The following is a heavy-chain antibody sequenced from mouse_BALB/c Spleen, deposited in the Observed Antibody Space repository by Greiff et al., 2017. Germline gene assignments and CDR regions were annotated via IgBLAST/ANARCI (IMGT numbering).Heavy chain of an antibody. CDR3: TRGYYGSSY. V-gene: IGHV1S22*01. J-gene: IGHJ3*01. CDR2: IYPGSGST. D-gene: IGHD1-1*01. Sequence: LKQPGSELVRPGASVKLSCKASGYTFTSYWMHWVKQRPGQGLEWIGNIYPGSGSTNYDEKFKSKATLTVDTSSSTAYMQLSSLTSEDSAVYYCTRGYYGSSYWGQGTLVTVSA. CDR1: GYTFTSYW.